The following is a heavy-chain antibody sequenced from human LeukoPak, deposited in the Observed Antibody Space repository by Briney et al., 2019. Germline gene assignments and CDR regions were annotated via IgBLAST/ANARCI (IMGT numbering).Heavy chain of an antibody. CDR2: IYYSGST. CDR3: ARGRGSSGYYDSSGSVGFDP. CDR1: GVSISSGGYY. Sequence: PSETLSLTCTVSGVSISSGGYYWSWIRQHPGKGLEWIGYIYYSGSTYYNPSLKSRVTISVDRSKNQFSLKLSSVTAADTAVYYCARGRGSSGYYDSSGSVGFDPWGQGTLVTVSS. D-gene: IGHD3-22*01. J-gene: IGHJ5*02. V-gene: IGHV4-31*03.